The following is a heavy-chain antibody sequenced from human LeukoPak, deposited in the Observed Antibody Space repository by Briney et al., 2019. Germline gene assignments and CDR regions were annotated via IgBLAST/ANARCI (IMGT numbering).Heavy chain of an antibody. CDR1: GYSISSGYY. CDR2: IYHSGGT. CDR3: ARRTVTTSYFDY. Sequence: PSETLSLTCAVSGYSISSGYYWGWIRQPPGKGLEWIGSIYHSGGTYYNPSLKSRVTISVDTSKNQFSLKLSSVTAADTAVYYCARRTVTTSYFDYWGQGTLVTVSS. V-gene: IGHV4-38-2*01. J-gene: IGHJ4*02. D-gene: IGHD4-11*01.